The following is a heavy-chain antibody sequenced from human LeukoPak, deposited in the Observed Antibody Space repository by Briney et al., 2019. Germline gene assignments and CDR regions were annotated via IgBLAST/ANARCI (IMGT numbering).Heavy chain of an antibody. D-gene: IGHD3-9*01. Sequence: PSQTLSLTCTVSGGSISSGGYYWSWIRQHPGTGLEWIGYIYYSGSTYYNPSLKSRVTISVDTSKNQFSLKLSSVTAADTAVYYCARLGIATTAGYYDILTGYYGGDYWGQGTLVTVSS. CDR1: GGSISSGGYY. J-gene: IGHJ4*02. CDR3: ARLGIATTAGYYDILTGYYGGDY. CDR2: IYYSGST. V-gene: IGHV4-31*03.